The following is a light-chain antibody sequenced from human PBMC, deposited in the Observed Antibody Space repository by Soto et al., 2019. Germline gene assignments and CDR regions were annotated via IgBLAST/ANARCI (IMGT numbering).Light chain of an antibody. CDR1: QSVSSSY. CDR2: GAS. V-gene: IGKV3-20*01. J-gene: IGKJ1*01. Sequence: EIVLTQSPGTLSLSPGERATLSCRASQSVSSSYLAWYQQNPGQAPRLLIYGASSRATGIPDRFSGGGSGTDFTLTISRLEPEDFAVYYCQQYGSSPTFGQGTKVEIK. CDR3: QQYGSSPT.